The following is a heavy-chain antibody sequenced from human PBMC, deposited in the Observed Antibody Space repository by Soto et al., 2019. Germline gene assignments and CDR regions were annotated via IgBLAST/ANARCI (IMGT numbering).Heavy chain of an antibody. CDR3: ARFVKYDYYGMDV. V-gene: IGHV4-31*03. CDR2: ISYSGST. Sequence: PSETLSLTCTVTGVSVSSAGYYWTWIRQHPGKGLEWIGYISYSGSTYYNPSLKSRVTITVDTPKSQFSLKLNSVTAADTAVYYCARFVKYDYYGMDVWGQGTTVTVSS. D-gene: IGHD2-21*01. J-gene: IGHJ6*02. CDR1: GVSVSSAGYY.